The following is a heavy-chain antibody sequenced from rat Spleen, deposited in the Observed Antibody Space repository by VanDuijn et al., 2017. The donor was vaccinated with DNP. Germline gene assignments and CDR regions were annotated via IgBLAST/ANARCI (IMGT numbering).Heavy chain of an antibody. CDR2: IVYDGSGT. V-gene: IGHV5S10*01. J-gene: IGHJ3*01. CDR3: TTSAYTTDYYYVNWFAY. D-gene: IGHD1-6*01. CDR1: GFTFSDYS. Sequence: EVQLVESGGGLVQPGRSLKLSCAASGFTFSDYSMAWVRQAPKKGLEWVATIVYDGSGTYYGDSVTGRFTISRDNAKSTLYLQMDSLRSEDTATYYCTTSAYTTDYYYVNWFAYWGQGTLVTVSS.